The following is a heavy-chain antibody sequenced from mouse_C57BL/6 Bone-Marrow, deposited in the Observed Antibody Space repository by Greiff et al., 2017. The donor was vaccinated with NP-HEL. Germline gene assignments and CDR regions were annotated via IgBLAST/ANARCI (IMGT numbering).Heavy chain of an antibody. J-gene: IGHJ2*01. V-gene: IGHV1-50*01. CDR3: ARLYYGSLFDY. CDR2: IDPSDSYT. Sequence: KESCKASGYTFTSYWMQWVKQRPGQGLEWIGEIDPSDSYTNYNQKFKGKATLTVDTSSSTAYMQLSRLTSEDSAVYYCARLYYGSLFDYWGQGTTLTVSS. CDR1: GYTFTSYW. D-gene: IGHD1-1*01.